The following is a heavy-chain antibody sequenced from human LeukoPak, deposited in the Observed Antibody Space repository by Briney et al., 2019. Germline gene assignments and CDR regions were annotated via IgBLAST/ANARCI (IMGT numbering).Heavy chain of an antibody. V-gene: IGHV3-21*01. CDR1: GFTFSSYS. Sequence: GGSLRLSCVASGFTFSSYSMNWVRQAPGKGLEWVSSISSGSSYIYYADSVKGRFTISRDNAKNSVHLQVNSLRVEDTAVYYCAWGPTGWLLPEYWGQGTLVTVPS. J-gene: IGHJ4*02. CDR3: AWGPTGWLLPEY. CDR2: ISSGSSYI. D-gene: IGHD3-22*01.